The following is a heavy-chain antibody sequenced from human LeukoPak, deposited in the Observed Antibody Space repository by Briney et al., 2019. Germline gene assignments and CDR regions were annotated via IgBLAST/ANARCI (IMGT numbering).Heavy chain of an antibody. CDR3: AKGLYSGSYHTAIDY. D-gene: IGHD1-26*01. CDR1: GFTFSSYG. Sequence: GGSLRLSCAASGFTFSSYGMSWVRQAPGKGLEWVSAISGSGGSTYYADSVKGRFTISRDNSKNTLYLQMNSLRAEDTAVYYCAKGLYSGSYHTAIDYWGQGTLVTVSS. V-gene: IGHV3-23*01. CDR2: ISGSGGST. J-gene: IGHJ4*02.